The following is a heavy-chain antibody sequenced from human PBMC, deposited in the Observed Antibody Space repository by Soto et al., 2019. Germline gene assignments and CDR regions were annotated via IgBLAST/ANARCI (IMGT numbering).Heavy chain of an antibody. Sequence: PSETLSLTCTVSGGSMSGYYWSWIRQPPGKRLEWIGYFYKSGNINYNPSLKSRVSISVDTSKSQFSLNLNSVTSADTAVYFCARMYYYGSGRPRWFDSWGQGTLVTVSS. V-gene: IGHV4-59*01. J-gene: IGHJ5*01. CDR2: FYKSGNI. D-gene: IGHD3-10*01. CDR3: ARMYYYGSGRPRWFDS. CDR1: GGSMSGYY.